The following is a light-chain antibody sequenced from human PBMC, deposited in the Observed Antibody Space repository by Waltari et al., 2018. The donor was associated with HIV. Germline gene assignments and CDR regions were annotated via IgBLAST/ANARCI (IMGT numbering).Light chain of an antibody. CDR2: DKN. Sequence: SSELTQDPIVSVTLGLTVTIPCQGDSLRNYYANWHQLTPGQAPIPVIYDKNTRPSGIPDRFSGSTSGNTASSTITGSQAEDEADYFCASRDNNGKRVLFGGGTKLTVL. J-gene: IGLJ3*02. CDR1: SLRNYY. V-gene: IGLV3-19*01. CDR3: ASRDNNGKRVL.